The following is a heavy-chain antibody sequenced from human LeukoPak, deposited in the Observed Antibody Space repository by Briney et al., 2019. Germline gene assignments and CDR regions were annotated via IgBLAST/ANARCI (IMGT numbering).Heavy chain of an antibody. J-gene: IGHJ5*02. CDR2: ISDSGSTI. Sequence: GGSLRLSCAASGFIFSDYYMTWIRQTPGKGLEWLSYISDSGSTINYADSVKGRLTISRDNAKKSLFLQMNSLRADDTAVYYCAIYYDSSGSIDLWGQGTLVTVSS. CDR3: AIYYDSSGSIDL. D-gene: IGHD3-22*01. V-gene: IGHV3-11*01. CDR1: GFIFSDYY.